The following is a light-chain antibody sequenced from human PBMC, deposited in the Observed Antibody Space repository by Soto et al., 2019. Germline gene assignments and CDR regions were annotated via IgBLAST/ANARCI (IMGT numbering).Light chain of an antibody. CDR3: QQAYSFPYT. CDR1: QGIGSW. CDR2: AAS. Sequence: DIQMTQSPSSVSTFVGDRVTITWRASQGIGSWLAWYQQKPGKAPNLLIYAASNLQSGVPSRFSGSGSDTHFTLTISSLQPEDFATYFCQQAYSFPYTFGQGTKVEIK. J-gene: IGKJ2*01. V-gene: IGKV1D-12*01.